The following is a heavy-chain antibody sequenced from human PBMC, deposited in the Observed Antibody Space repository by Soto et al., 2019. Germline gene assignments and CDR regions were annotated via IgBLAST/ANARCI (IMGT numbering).Heavy chain of an antibody. D-gene: IGHD2-8*01. CDR1: GGSFSGYY. Sequence: SETLSLTCGVYGGSFSGYYWSWIRQPPGKGLEWIGEVNHSGSTNYNPSLKSRVTISVDTSKNQFSLQLDSVTPDDTAVYYCARLIGDSWLDSWGQGTLVTAPQ. V-gene: IGHV4-34*01. CDR3: ARLIGDSWLDS. CDR2: VNHSGST. J-gene: IGHJ5*01.